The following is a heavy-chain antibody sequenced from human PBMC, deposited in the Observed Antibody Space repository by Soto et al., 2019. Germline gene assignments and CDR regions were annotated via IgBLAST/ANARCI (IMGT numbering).Heavy chain of an antibody. D-gene: IGHD6-19*01. CDR3: VRDSGYSSGWPKLDY. V-gene: IGHV3-7*05. Sequence: EVQLVESGGGLVQPGGSLRLSCAASGFTFSSYWMSWVRQAPGKGLEWVANIKQDGSEKYYVDSVKGRFTISRDNAKNSLYLQMNSLRAEDTAVYYCVRDSGYSSGWPKLDYWGQGTLVTVSS. J-gene: IGHJ4*02. CDR2: IKQDGSEK. CDR1: GFTFSSYW.